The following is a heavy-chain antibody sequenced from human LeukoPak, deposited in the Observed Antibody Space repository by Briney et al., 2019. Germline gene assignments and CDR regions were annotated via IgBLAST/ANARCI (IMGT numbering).Heavy chain of an antibody. CDR2: IYHSGST. Sequence: SGTLSLTCAVSGGSISSSNWWSWVRQPPGKGLEWIGEIYHSGSTNYNPSLKSRVTISVDKSKNRFSLKLSSVTAADTAVYYCASEEMEGTMVRGVIMIWGQGTLVTVSS. J-gene: IGHJ4*02. CDR3: ASEEMEGTMVRGVIMI. CDR1: GGSISSSNW. V-gene: IGHV4-4*02. D-gene: IGHD3-10*01.